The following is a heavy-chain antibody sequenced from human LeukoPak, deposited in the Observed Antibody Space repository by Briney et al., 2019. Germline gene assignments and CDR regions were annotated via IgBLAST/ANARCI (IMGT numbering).Heavy chain of an antibody. V-gene: IGHV1-3*01. CDR1: GYTFTTYT. CDR3: ARSSDSSSWTPYWYFDL. J-gene: IGHJ2*01. CDR2: INAGNGDT. Sequence: ASVKVSCKASGYTFTTYTMDWVRQAPGQRLEWMGWINAGNGDTNYSQKFQGRVTITRDTSASTAYMELSSLRSEDTAVYYCARSSDSSSWTPYWYFDLWGRGTLVTVSS. D-gene: IGHD6-13*01.